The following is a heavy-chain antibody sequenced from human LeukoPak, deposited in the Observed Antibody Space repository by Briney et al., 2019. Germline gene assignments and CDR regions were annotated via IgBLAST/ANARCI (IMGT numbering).Heavy chain of an antibody. CDR1: GYAFTSYD. Sequence: ASVKVSCKASGYAFTSYDINWVRQATGQGLEWMGWMNPNSGNTGYAQKFQGRVTMTRNTSISTAYMELSSLRSEDTAVYYCARGRREVRGVTQYFDYWGQGTLVTVSS. CDR2: MNPNSGNT. V-gene: IGHV1-8*01. CDR3: ARGRREVRGVTQYFDY. J-gene: IGHJ4*02. D-gene: IGHD3-10*01.